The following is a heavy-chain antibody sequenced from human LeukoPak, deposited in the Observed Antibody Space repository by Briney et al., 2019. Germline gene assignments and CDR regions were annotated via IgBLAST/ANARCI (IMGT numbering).Heavy chain of an antibody. J-gene: IGHJ4*02. CDR1: GGSFSGYS. V-gene: IGHV4-34*01. CDR2: INHSGST. CDR3: ARGQERSRIAAAEY. D-gene: IGHD6-13*01. Sequence: SETLSLTCAVYGGSFSGYSWSWIRQPPGKGLEWIGEINHSGSTNYNPSLKSRVSISVGTSKNQFSLKLSSVTAADTAVYYCARGQERSRIAAAEYWGQGTLVTVSS.